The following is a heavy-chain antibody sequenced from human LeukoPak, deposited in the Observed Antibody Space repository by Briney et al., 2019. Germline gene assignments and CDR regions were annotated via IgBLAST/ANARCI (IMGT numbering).Heavy chain of an antibody. CDR2: IPASGPKT. CDR3: VKEASKTFGIYTADY. D-gene: IGHD3-16*01. V-gene: IGHV3-23*01. J-gene: IGHJ4*02. CDR1: GFTFSSSA. Sequence: GSLRLSCAASGFTFSSSAMGWVRRAPQKGLEWVSAIPASGPKTYYTGSVRGRFTISRDNSKNTVYLQMQSLRAEDTAVYYCVKEASKTFGIYTADYWGQGTLVTVSS.